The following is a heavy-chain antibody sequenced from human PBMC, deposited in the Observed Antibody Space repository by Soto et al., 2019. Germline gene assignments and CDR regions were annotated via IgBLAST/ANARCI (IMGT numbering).Heavy chain of an antibody. CDR1: GFTFSSYA. D-gene: IGHD2-2*01. J-gene: IGHJ3*02. Sequence: GGSLRLSCAAPGFTFSSYAMSWVRQAPGKGLEWVSAISGSGGSTYYADSVKGRFTISRDNSKNTLYLQMNSLRAEDTAVYYCAKTNNIVVVPAAPGYAFDIWGQGTMVTVSS. V-gene: IGHV3-23*01. CDR2: ISGSGGST. CDR3: AKTNNIVVVPAAPGYAFDI.